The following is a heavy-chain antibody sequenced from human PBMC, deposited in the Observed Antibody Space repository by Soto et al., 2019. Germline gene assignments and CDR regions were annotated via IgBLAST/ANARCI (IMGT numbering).Heavy chain of an antibody. CDR3: ARPRHSSWWGWFDP. CDR2: IYYSGST. D-gene: IGHD2-8*02. J-gene: IGHJ5*02. V-gene: IGHV4-39*01. Sequence: ASETLSLTCTVSGGSISSSSYYWGWIRQPPGKGLEWIGSIYYSGSTYYNPSLKSRVTISVDTSKNQFSLKLSSVTAEDTAVYYCARPRHSSWWGWFDPWGQGTLVTVSS. CDR1: GGSISSSSYY.